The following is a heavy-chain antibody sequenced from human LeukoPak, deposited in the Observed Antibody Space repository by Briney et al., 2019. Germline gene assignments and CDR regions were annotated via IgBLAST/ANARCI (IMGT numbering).Heavy chain of an antibody. J-gene: IGHJ4*02. CDR1: GFTFSDYY. Sequence: GGSLRLSCAASGFTFSDYYMSWIRQAPGKGLEWVSYISSSGSTIYYADSVKGRFTISRDNAKNSLYLQMNSLRAEDTAVYYCARQRGYCSGGSCYGMFDYWGQGTLVTVSS. CDR3: ARQRGYCSGGSCYGMFDY. V-gene: IGHV3-11*04. CDR2: ISSSGSTI. D-gene: IGHD2-15*01.